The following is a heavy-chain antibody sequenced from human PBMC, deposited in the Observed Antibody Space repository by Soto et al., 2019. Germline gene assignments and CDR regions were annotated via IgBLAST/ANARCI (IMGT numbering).Heavy chain of an antibody. CDR2: IIPLLDMA. CDR1: GGTFSSYT. V-gene: IGHV1-69*08. Sequence: QVQLVQSGAEVKKPGSSVKVSCKASGGTFSSYTISWVRQAPGQGLEWMGRIIPLLDMADYAQKFQGRVTITADKSTSTAYMELSSLRSEDTAEYFCARDRLAAAGTATDYWGQGTLVIVSS. J-gene: IGHJ4*02. CDR3: ARDRLAAAGTATDY. D-gene: IGHD6-13*01.